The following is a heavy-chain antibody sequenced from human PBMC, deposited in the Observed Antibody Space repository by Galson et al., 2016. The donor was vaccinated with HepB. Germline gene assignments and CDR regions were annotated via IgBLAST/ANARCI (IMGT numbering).Heavy chain of an antibody. Sequence: SVKVSCKASGYTFTGYYMHWVRQAPGQGLEWMGVIHPSGGSTNYAQTFQGRVTMTRDTSTSTVYLELSSLRSEDAAVYYCARDLTTAEWVVSFELWGQGTMVIVSS. D-gene: IGHD1-14*01. CDR1: GYTFTGYY. J-gene: IGHJ3*01. V-gene: IGHV1-46*01. CDR2: IHPSGGST. CDR3: ARDLTTAEWVVSFEL.